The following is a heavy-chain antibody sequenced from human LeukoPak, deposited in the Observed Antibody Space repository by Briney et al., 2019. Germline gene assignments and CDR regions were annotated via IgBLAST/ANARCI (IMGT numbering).Heavy chain of an antibody. D-gene: IGHD6-19*01. CDR2: INPSDSYT. Sequence: GECLKISCKASGYSFTSYWISWGRRMPGKGLVWMGRINPSDSYTNYSPSFQGHVIISADKSTSTAYLQWSSLKASDTAMYYCARRDSSGWYQDYYGMDVWGQGTTVTVSS. CDR1: GYSFTSYW. V-gene: IGHV5-10-1*01. J-gene: IGHJ6*02. CDR3: ARRDSSGWYQDYYGMDV.